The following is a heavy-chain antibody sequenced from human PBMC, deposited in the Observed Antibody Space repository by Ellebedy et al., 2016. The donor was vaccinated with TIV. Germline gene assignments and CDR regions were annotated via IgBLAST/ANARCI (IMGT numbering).Heavy chain of an antibody. V-gene: IGHV4-34*01. D-gene: IGHD3-22*01. CDR1: GGSFSGYY. CDR3: ARRYDSSGYYLNPFDY. Sequence: MPSETLSLTCAVYGGSFSGYYWSWIRQPPGKGLEWIGEINHSGSTNYNPSLKSRVTISVDTSKNQFSLKLSSVTAADTAVYYCARRYDSSGYYLNPFDYWGQGTLVTVSS. CDR2: INHSGST. J-gene: IGHJ4*02.